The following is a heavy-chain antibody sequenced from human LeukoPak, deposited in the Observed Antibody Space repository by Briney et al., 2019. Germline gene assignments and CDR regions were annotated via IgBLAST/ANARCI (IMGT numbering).Heavy chain of an antibody. CDR1: GGSISSSIYY. CDR3: VRASVDTGGAFDV. CDR2: VFYNGAT. V-gene: IGHV4-39*07. D-gene: IGHD2-8*02. Sequence: SETLSLTCIVSGGSISSSIYYWAWVRQPPGKGLEWIGTVFYNGATQYSPSLRSRVTISIDTSTNQFSLKLSSMTAADTAIYYCVRASVDTGGAFDVWGQGTVVTVSS. J-gene: IGHJ3*01.